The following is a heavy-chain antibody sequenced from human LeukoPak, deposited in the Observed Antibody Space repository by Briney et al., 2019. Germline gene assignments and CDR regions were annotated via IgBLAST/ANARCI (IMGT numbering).Heavy chain of an antibody. V-gene: IGHV3-30-3*01. Sequence: GGSLRLSCAASGFTFSSYAMHWVRQAPGKGLELVAVISYDGSNKYYADSLKGRFTISRDNSKNTLYLQMNSLRAEDTAVYYCARVPVGIAAAGTGHYYYGMDVWGQGTTVTVSS. J-gene: IGHJ6*02. CDR3: ARVPVGIAAAGTGHYYYGMDV. D-gene: IGHD6-13*01. CDR2: ISYDGSNK. CDR1: GFTFSSYA.